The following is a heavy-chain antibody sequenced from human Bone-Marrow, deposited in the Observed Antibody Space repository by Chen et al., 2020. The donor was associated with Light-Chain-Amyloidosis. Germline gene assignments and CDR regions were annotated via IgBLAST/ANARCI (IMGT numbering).Heavy chain of an antibody. D-gene: IGHD6-6*01. V-gene: IGHV3-7*01. CDR1: GFTSSTYW. J-gene: IGHJ3*02. CDR3: ARVYSSSVGRNAFDI. Sequence: EVQLVQSGGGLVQPGGSLRLSCEASGFTSSTYWMRWVRQAPGKGLEWVANIKQDGSETYYVDSVKGRLSVSRDNANNALFLQMSSLRAEDTAVYFCARVYSSSVGRNAFDIWGQGTMITVSS. CDR2: IKQDGSET.